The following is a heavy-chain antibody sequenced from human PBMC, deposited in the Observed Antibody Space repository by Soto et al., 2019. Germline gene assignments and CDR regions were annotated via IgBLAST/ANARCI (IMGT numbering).Heavy chain of an antibody. V-gene: IGHV3-21*01. D-gene: IGHD3-10*01. J-gene: IGHJ4*02. Sequence: PWGSLRLSCAASGFTFSGDWMHWVRQAAGKGLEWVSSISSSSSYIYYADSVKGRFTISRDNAKNSLYLQMNSLRAEDTAVYYCARAWASGSAFYWGQGTLVTVSS. CDR1: GFTFSGDW. CDR3: ARAWASGSAFY. CDR2: ISSSSSYI.